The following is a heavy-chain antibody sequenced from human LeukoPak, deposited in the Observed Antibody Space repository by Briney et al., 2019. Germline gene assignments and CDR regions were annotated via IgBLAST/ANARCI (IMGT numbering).Heavy chain of an antibody. V-gene: IGHV4-38-2*02. D-gene: IGHD3-22*01. CDR2: ISHDGTT. Sequence: SETLSLTCTVSDYSIGSGYSWGWIRQPPGKGLEWIATISHDGTTFYNPSLKSRVTMTLDTSRNQFSLRLSSVTAANTAVYYCARVLRVYYYYYIDFSGHGTLVTVSS. CDR1: DYSIGSGYS. CDR3: ARVLRVYYYYYIDF. J-gene: IGHJ4*01.